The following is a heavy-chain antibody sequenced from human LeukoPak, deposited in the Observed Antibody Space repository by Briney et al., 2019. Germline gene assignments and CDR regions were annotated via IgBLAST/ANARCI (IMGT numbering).Heavy chain of an antibody. CDR2: ITSSGDSI. J-gene: IGHJ4*02. Sequence: GGSLRLSCVGSGFIFCDFYMNWIRQAPGKGLEWISFITSSGDSIYYADSVKGRFTVFRDNAKNSLYLQMNSLRAEDTAVYFCARDPEYSDKWGQGTLVSVSS. V-gene: IGHV3-11*01. CDR3: ARDPEYSDK. CDR1: GFIFCDFY. D-gene: IGHD1-1*01.